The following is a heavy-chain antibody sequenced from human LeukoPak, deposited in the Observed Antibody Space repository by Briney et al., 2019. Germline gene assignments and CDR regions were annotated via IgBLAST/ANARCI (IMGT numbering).Heavy chain of an antibody. Sequence: PSETLSLTCAVSGYSISSGYYWGWIRQPPGKGLGGIGSIYDTGSTYYNPSLTSRVTISVDMSKNQLSLKLSSVTAADTAVYYCARDGNGYYFDYWGQGTLVTVSS. CDR3: ARDGNGYYFDY. CDR1: GYSISSGYY. CDR2: IYDTGST. J-gene: IGHJ4*02. D-gene: IGHD3-3*01. V-gene: IGHV4-38-2*02.